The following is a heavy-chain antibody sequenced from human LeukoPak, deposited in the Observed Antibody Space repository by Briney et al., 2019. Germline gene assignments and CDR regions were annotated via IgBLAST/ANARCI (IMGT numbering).Heavy chain of an antibody. V-gene: IGHV4-39*01. CDR3: ARHVGFITMVRGVINNNWFDP. D-gene: IGHD3-10*01. CDR1: GDAISSAGYC. J-gene: IGHJ5*02. Sequence: PSETLSLTCTVSGDAISSAGYCWSWIRQPPGKGLEWIGSIYYSGSPYYNPSLKSRVTISVDTSKKQFSLKLSSVTAADTAVYYCARHVGFITMVRGVINNNWFDPWGQGTLVTVSS. CDR2: IYYSGSP.